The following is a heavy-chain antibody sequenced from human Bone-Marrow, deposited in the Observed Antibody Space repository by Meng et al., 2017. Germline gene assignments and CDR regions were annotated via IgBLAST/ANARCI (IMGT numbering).Heavy chain of an antibody. CDR3: ARHTDYGDYVFWLGTYYYYYGMDV. J-gene: IGHJ6*02. D-gene: IGHD4-17*01. Sequence: SVKVSCKASGGTFSSYAISWVRQAPGQGLEWMGGIIPIFGTANYAQKFQGRVTITADESTSTAYMELSSLRSEDTAVYYCARHTDYGDYVFWLGTYYYYYGMDVWGQGTTVTVSS. CDR1: GGTFSSYA. V-gene: IGHV1-69*13. CDR2: IIPIFGTA.